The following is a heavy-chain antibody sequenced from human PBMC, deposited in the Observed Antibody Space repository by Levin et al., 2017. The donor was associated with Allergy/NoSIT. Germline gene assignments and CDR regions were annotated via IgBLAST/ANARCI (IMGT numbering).Heavy chain of an antibody. CDR2: IYYSGST. CDR3: ARSPGYCSSTSCYRIYYYMDV. Sequence: SETLSLTCTVSGGSISSSSYYWGWIRQPPGKGLEWIGSIYYSGSTYYNPSLKSRVTISVDTSKNQFSLKLSSVTAADTAVYYCARSPGYCSSTSCYRIYYYMDVWGKGTTVTVSS. J-gene: IGHJ6*03. V-gene: IGHV4-39*01. D-gene: IGHD2-2*01. CDR1: GGSISSSSYY.